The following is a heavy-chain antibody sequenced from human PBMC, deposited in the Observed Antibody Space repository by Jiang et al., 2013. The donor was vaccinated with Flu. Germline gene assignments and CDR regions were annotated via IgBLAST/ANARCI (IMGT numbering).Heavy chain of an antibody. CDR3: ATTASPSRVDAFDI. V-gene: IGHV4-34*01. J-gene: IGHJ3*02. CDR1: GGSFSGYY. Sequence: LLKPSETLSLTCAVYGGSFSGYYWSWIRQPPGKGLEWIGEINHSGSTNYNPSLKSRVTISVDTSKNQFXLKLSSVTAADTAVYYCATTASPSRVDAFDIVGPRDNGHRLF. D-gene: IGHD4-17*01. CDR2: INHSGST.